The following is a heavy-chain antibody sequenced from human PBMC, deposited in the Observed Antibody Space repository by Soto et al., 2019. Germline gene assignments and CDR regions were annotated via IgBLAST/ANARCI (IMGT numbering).Heavy chain of an antibody. CDR3: AKARLWGGDGYNAYNYYAMDV. J-gene: IGHJ6*02. V-gene: IGHV3-9*01. CDR2: ISWDSGMI. D-gene: IGHD3-16*01. Sequence: EMQLVESGGGSVQPGRSLRLSCAASGFTFDDYAMYWVRQGPGKGLEWVSCISWDSGMIGYADSVKGRFTISRDNAKTSLFLHMNSLRPEDNALYYCAKARLWGGDGYNAYNYYAMDVWGQGTTVTVSS. CDR1: GFTFDDYA.